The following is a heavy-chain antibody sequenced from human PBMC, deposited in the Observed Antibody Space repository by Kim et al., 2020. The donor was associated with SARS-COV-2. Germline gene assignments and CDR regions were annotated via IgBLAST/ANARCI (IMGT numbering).Heavy chain of an antibody. CDR2: IDPSDSYT. CDR3: ARLGFGELLSDYYYYYGMDV. Sequence: GESLKISCKGSGYSFTSYWISWVRQMPGKGLEWMGRIDPSDSYTNYSPSSQGHVTISADKSISTAYLQWSSLKASDTAMYYCARLGFGELLSDYYYYYGMDVWGQGTTVTVSS. V-gene: IGHV5-10-1*01. CDR1: GYSFTSYW. J-gene: IGHJ6*02. D-gene: IGHD3-10*01.